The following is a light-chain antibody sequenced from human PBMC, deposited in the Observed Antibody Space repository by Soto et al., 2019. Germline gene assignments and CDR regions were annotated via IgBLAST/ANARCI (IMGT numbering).Light chain of an antibody. CDR1: QGIRDD. CDR2: AAS. V-gene: IGKV1-6*01. Sequence: AIQMTQSPPSLSASVGDRVTITCRASQGIRDDLGWYQQKPGKAPKVLIYAASSLESGVPSRFSGSGSGTDFTLTISSLQPEDFATYYCLQDYSYPLTFGQGTNVEIK. CDR3: LQDYSYPLT. J-gene: IGKJ1*01.